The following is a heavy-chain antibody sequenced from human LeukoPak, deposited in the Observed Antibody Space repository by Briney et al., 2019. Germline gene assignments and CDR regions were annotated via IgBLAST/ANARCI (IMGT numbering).Heavy chain of an antibody. J-gene: IGHJ3*02. CDR3: ARGTGLYYYDSSGQPDAFDI. V-gene: IGHV3-30*03. Sequence: GGSLRLSCAASGFTFSSYGMHWVRQAPGKGLGWVAVISFDGSYKYYADSVKGRFTISRDNAKNSLYLQMNSLRAEDTAVYYCARGTGLYYYDSSGQPDAFDIWGQGTMVTVSS. D-gene: IGHD3-22*01. CDR1: GFTFSSYG. CDR2: ISFDGSYK.